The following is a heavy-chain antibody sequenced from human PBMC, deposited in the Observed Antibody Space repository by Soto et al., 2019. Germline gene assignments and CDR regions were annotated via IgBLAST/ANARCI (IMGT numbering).Heavy chain of an antibody. Sequence: GGSLRLSCAASGFTFSSYAMSWVRQAPGKGLEWVSAISGSGGSTYYADSVKGRFTISRDNSKDTLYLQMNSLRAEDTAVYYCAKLSYGDYLYEYFQHWGQGTLVTVSS. CDR1: GFTFSSYA. V-gene: IGHV3-23*01. CDR2: ISGSGGST. D-gene: IGHD4-17*01. CDR3: AKLSYGDYLYEYFQH. J-gene: IGHJ1*01.